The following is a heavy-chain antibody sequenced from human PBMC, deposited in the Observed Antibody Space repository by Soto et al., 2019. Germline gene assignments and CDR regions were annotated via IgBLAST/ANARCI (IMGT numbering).Heavy chain of an antibody. J-gene: IGHJ4*02. CDR2: IIPIFGTA. D-gene: IGHD2-21*01. V-gene: IGHV1-69*13. CDR3: ARDVSLESITIFDY. CDR1: GGTFISYS. Sequence: SVKVSCKSSGGTFISYSISWVRQAPGQGLEWMGGIIPIFGTANYAQKFQGRVTINADESTSTAYIELSSLRSEDTDVYYCARDVSLESITIFDYWGQGTLVTVSS.